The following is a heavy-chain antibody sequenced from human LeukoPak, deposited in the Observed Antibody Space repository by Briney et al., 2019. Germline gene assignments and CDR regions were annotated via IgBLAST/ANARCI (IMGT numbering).Heavy chain of an antibody. Sequence: SETLSLTCTVSGGSICSYYWSWLRPRPGQGLEWSGNIYYSGSTNYNPYLKSRVTISVDTSKKQFSLKLSSVTAADTAVYYCARHAPGYSGYLTYTFDYWGQGTLVTVSS. D-gene: IGHD5-12*01. CDR2: IYYSGST. CDR3: ARHAPGYSGYLTYTFDY. CDR1: GGSICSYY. V-gene: IGHV4-59*08. J-gene: IGHJ4*02.